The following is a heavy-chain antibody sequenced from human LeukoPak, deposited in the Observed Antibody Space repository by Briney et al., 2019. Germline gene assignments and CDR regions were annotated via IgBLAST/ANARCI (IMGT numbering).Heavy chain of an antibody. CDR1: GFTVSSDY. CDR2: IYSGGST. V-gene: IGHV3-66*01. CDR3: ARENSYGFDY. J-gene: IGHJ4*02. D-gene: IGHD5-18*01. Sequence: TGGSLRLSCAASGFTVSSDYMSWVRQAPGKGLEWVSVIYSGGSTYYADSVKGRFTISRDNSKNTLYLQMNSLRAEDTAVYYCARENSYGFDYWGQGTLVTVSS.